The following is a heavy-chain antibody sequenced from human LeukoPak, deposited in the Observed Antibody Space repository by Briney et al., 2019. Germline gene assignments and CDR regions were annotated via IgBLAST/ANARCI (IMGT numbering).Heavy chain of an antibody. V-gene: IGHV1-2*02. CDR2: INPNSGGT. D-gene: IGHD6-13*01. J-gene: IGHJ4*02. CDR3: ASGGVAAAGTQTDY. CDR1: GYTFTGYY. Sequence: ASVKVSCKASGYTFTGYYMHWVRQAPGQGLEWMGWINPNSGGTNYAQRFQGRVTMTRDTSISTAYMELSRLRSDDTAVYYCASGGVAAAGTQTDYWGQGILVTVSS.